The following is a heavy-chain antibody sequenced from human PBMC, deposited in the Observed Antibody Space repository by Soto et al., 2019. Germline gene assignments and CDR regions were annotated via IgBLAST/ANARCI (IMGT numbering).Heavy chain of an antibody. J-gene: IGHJ4*02. D-gene: IGHD4-17*01. CDR3: ARSASDYYGDPNHFDY. CDR1: GFTVSSNY. V-gene: IGHV3-53*01. CDR2: IYSGGST. Sequence: EVQLVESGGGLIQPGGSLRLSCAASGFTVSSNYMSWVRQAPGKGLEWVSVIYSGGSTYYADSVKGRFTISRDNSKNTLYLQMNSLRAEDTAVYYCARSASDYYGDPNHFDYWGQGTLVTVSS.